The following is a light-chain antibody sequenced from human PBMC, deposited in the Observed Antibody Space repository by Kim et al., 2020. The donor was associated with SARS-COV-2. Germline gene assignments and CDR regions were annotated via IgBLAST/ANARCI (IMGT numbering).Light chain of an antibody. J-gene: IGLJ2*01. CDR1: NSNIGRNY. CDR2: RND. CDR3: VAWDDSLNGGV. V-gene: IGLV1-47*01. Sequence: GQTVTISCSGRNSNIGRNYVYWYQQFPGTAPKLLIYRNDKRPSGVPDRFSGSESGTSASLAISGLRSEDEADYYCVAWDDSLNGGVFGGGTQLTVL.